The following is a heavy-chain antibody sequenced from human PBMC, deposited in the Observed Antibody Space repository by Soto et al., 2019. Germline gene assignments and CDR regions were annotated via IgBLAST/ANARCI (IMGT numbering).Heavy chain of an antibody. CDR1: GGSISSSSYY. D-gene: IGHD6-13*01. J-gene: IGHJ5*02. Sequence: SETLSLTCTVSGGSISSSSYYWGWIHQPPGKGLEWIGSIYYSGSTYYNPSLKSRVTISVDTSKNQFSLKLSSVTAADTAVYYCARPGSSSWYWFDPWGQGTLVTVSS. CDR2: IYYSGST. V-gene: IGHV4-39*01. CDR3: ARPGSSSWYWFDP.